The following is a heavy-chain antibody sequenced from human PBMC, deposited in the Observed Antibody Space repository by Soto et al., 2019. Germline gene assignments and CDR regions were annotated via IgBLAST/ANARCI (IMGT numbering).Heavy chain of an antibody. CDR1: GFTFSSYS. Sequence: GGSLRLSCAASGFTFSSYSTNWVRQAPGKGLEWISYISSHSSTLYYADSVKGRFTISRDNAGNSLYLQMNSLRDEDTAVYYCVRDGSGNLYLNWFDPWGQGTLVTVSS. CDR2: ISSHSSTL. CDR3: VRDGSGNLYLNWFDP. D-gene: IGHD6-19*01. J-gene: IGHJ5*02. V-gene: IGHV3-48*02.